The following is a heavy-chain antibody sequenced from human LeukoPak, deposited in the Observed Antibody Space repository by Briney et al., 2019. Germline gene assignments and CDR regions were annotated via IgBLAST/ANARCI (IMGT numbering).Heavy chain of an antibody. CDR2: IYYSGST. D-gene: IGHD3-10*01. V-gene: IGHV4-30-4*08. CDR3: ARVTRGRDLYYFDY. CDR1: GGSISSGDYY. J-gene: IGHJ4*02. Sequence: SQTLSLTCTVSGGSISSGDYYWSWIRQPPGKGLEWIGYIYYSGSTYYNPSLKSRVTISVDTSKNQFSLKLSSVTAADTAVYYCARVTRGRDLYYFDYWGQGTLVTVSS.